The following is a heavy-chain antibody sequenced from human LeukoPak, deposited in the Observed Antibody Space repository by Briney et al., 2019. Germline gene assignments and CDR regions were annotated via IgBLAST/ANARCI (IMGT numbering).Heavy chain of an antibody. D-gene: IGHD5-18*01. V-gene: IGHV3-64*01. Sequence: PGGSLRLSCAASGFTFSSYAMHWVRQAPGKGLEYVSAISSNGGSTYYANSVKGRFTITRDNSKNTLYLQMGSLRAEDMAVYYCARVGVDTAMTGDYWGQGTLVTVSS. CDR2: ISSNGGST. J-gene: IGHJ4*02. CDR3: ARVGVDTAMTGDY. CDR1: GFTFSSYA.